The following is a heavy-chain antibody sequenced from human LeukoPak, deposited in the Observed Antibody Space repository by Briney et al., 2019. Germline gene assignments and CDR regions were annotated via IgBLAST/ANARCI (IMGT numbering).Heavy chain of an antibody. CDR3: ARDFWSGYGYMDV. Sequence: PGGSLRLSCAASGFTFSSYSMNWVRQAPGKGLEWVSSISSSSSYIYYADSVKGRFTISRDNAKNSLYLQMNSLRAEDTAVYYCARDFWSGYGYMDVWGKGTTVTVSS. CDR2: ISSSSSYI. D-gene: IGHD3-3*01. V-gene: IGHV3-21*01. CDR1: GFTFSSYS. J-gene: IGHJ6*03.